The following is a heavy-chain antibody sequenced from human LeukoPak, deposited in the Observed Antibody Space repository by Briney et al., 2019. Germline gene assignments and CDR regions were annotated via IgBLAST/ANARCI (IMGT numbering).Heavy chain of an antibody. CDR1: GFTLSTFD. V-gene: IGHV3-21*01. D-gene: IGHD2-2*01. J-gene: IGHJ5*02. CDR2: ISTSSRYI. Sequence: GGSLRLSCAASGFTLSTFDMNWVRQAPGKGLEWVSSISTSSRYIYYRDSVKGRFTISRDDAKNSLYLQMNSLRVEDTAVYYCARADCSGSTCYLRRSWFDPWGQGALVTVSS. CDR3: ARADCSGSTCYLRRSWFDP.